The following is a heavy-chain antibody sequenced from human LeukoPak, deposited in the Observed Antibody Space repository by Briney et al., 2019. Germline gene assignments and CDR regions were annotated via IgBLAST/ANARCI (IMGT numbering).Heavy chain of an antibody. CDR3: ARAYSSGWYPIGY. CDR2: ISYDGSNK. V-gene: IGHV3-30*19. D-gene: IGHD6-19*01. J-gene: IGHJ4*02. CDR1: GFTFSSYG. Sequence: GGSLRLSCAASGFTFSSYGMHWVRQAPGKGLEWVAVISYDGSNKYYADSVKGRFTISRDNSKNTLYLQMNSLRAEDTAVYYCARAYSSGWYPIGYWGQGTLVTVSS.